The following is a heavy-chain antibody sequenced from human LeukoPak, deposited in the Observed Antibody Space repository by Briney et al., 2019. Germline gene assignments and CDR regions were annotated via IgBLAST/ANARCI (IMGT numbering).Heavy chain of an antibody. CDR3: AREDYYDSGSSDY. CDR1: GYTFTSYD. Sequence: ASVKVSCKASGYTFTSYDVNWVRQATGQGLEWMGWMNPNSGNTAYAQKFQGRVTITRNTSISTAYMELSSLRSEDTAIYYCAREDYYDSGSSDYWGQGTLVTVSS. D-gene: IGHD3-22*01. J-gene: IGHJ4*02. CDR2: MNPNSGNT. V-gene: IGHV1-8*03.